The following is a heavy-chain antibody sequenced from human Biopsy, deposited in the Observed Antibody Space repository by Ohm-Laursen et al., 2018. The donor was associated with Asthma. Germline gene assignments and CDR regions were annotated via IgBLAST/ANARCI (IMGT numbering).Heavy chain of an antibody. V-gene: IGHV3-11*04. CDR1: GFTFSDYY. D-gene: IGHD6-6*01. CDR2: INGKSNSI. Sequence: SLRLSCSASGFTFSDYYMSWIRQAPGKGLEWISNINGKSNSIEYADSVKGRFSISRDNAKNSLYLQMNSLRAKDTAVFYCARKIPARGAMDVWGQGPTVTVSS. CDR3: ARKIPARGAMDV. J-gene: IGHJ6*02.